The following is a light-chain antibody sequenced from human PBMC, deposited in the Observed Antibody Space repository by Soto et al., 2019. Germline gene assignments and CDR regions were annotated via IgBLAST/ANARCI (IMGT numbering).Light chain of an antibody. CDR3: QQSYSTPRT. CDR1: QSISSY. Sequence: DIQMTPSPSSLAASAGDSITITCRAGQSISSYLDWYQQKPGKAPKLLIYAASSLQSGVPSRFSGSGSGTDFTLTISSLQPEDFATYYCQQSYSTPRTFGQGTKVDIK. CDR2: AAS. J-gene: IGKJ1*01. V-gene: IGKV1-39*01.